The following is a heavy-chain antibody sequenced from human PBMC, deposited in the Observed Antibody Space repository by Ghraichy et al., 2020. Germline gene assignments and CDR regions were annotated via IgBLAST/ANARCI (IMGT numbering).Heavy chain of an antibody. CDR2: IKQDGSEK. V-gene: IGHV3-7*01. J-gene: IGHJ6*02. CDR3: AKNIVVAGKILYYYYGKDV. CDR1: GFPFSGYW. D-gene: IGHD6-19*01. Sequence: GGSLRLSCAASGFPFSGYWMTWVRQAPGKGLEWVASIKQDGSEKKYVDSVKGRFTISRDNAKNSLYLQMNSLRVEDTAVYYCAKNIVVAGKILYYYYGKDVWGQGTTVTVSS.